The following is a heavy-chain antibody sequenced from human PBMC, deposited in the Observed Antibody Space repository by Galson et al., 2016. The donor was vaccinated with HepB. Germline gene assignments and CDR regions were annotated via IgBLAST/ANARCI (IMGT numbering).Heavy chain of an antibody. CDR3: ARDAVAVAGTLHFYHYGMDV. Sequence: SVKVSCKASGYPFTTNTLNWVRQAPGQGLEWMGWISAGNGYTKYSQRFQGRVTFTTDTSATTAYMELSSLRSEDTAVYYCARDAVAVAGTLHFYHYGMDVWGQGTTVTVSS. CDR1: GYPFTTNT. D-gene: IGHD6-13*01. V-gene: IGHV1-3*01. CDR2: ISAGNGYT. J-gene: IGHJ6*02.